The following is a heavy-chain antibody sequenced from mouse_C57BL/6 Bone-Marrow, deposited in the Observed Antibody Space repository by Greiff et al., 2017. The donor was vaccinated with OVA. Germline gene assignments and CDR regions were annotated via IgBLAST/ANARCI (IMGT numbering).Heavy chain of an antibody. J-gene: IGHJ1*03. CDR1: GFTFSNYW. V-gene: IGHV6-3*01. CDR3: VYGYFDV. D-gene: IGHD1-1*01. Sequence: EVQLQESGGGLVQPGGSMKLSCVASGFTFSNYWMNWVRQSPEKGLEWVAQIRLKSDNYATHYAESVKGRFTISRDDSKSSVYLQMNNLSAEDTGIYYCVYGYFDVWGTGTTVTVSS. CDR2: IRLKSDNYAT.